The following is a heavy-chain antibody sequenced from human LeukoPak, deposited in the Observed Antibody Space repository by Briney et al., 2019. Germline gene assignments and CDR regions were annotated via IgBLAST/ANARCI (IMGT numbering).Heavy chain of an antibody. V-gene: IGHV4-4*02. CDR2: IHDGGKT. Sequence: SETLSLTCAVSGGSSSRNNWWSWVRQPPGKGLEWIGEIHDGGKTNYNPSLKSQVTISVDKSKNQFPLKLSSVTAADTAVYYCARNQEKAFGIWGQGTMVTVSS. CDR1: GGSSSRNNW. CDR3: ARNQEKAFGI. J-gene: IGHJ3*02.